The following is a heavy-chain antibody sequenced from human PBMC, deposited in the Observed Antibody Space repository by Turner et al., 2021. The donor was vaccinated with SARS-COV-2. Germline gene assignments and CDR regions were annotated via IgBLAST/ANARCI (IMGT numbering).Heavy chain of an antibody. D-gene: IGHD1-1*01. CDR2: ISSSSSYI. V-gene: IGHV3-21*01. CDR1: EFTFGSYI. CDR3: ARGSPGEDFYYYGMGV. J-gene: IGHJ6*02. Sequence: EEQLVESGGGLVKPGGSLRLSCSASEFTFGSYIMNWVRQAPGNGLEWVSSISSSSSYIYYADSVKGRFTISRDNAKDSLYLQMNSLRAEDTAVYYCARGSPGEDFYYYGMGVWGQGTTVTVSS.